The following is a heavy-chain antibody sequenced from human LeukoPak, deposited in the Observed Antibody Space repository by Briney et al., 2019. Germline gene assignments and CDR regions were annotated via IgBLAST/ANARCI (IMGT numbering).Heavy chain of an antibody. CDR2: IRDSGLGT. J-gene: IGHJ4*02. CDR3: ARDGRLTSFDY. Sequence: GGSLRLSCAASGFTFSTYAMNWVRQAPGKGLEWVSAIRDSGLGTYYADSVRGRFTISRDNSKNTLFLQISNLSSDDTAVYYCARDGRLTSFDYWGQGTLVTVSS. CDR1: GFTFSTYA. D-gene: IGHD4/OR15-4a*01. V-gene: IGHV3-23*01.